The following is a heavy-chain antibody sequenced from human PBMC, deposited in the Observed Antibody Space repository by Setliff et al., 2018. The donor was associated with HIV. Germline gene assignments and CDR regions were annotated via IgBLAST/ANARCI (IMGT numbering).Heavy chain of an antibody. Sequence: PGESLKISCKGSGYSFATYWIGWVRQVPGKGLEWMGIIYPGDSDTSYSPSFRGPVTISADNSIHTAYLQWSSLKAPDTATYYCAGQSSPDFRAGDAFDVWGQGTVVTVSS. CDR1: GYSFATYW. D-gene: IGHD3-10*01. CDR3: AGQSSPDFRAGDAFDV. J-gene: IGHJ3*01. CDR2: IYPGDSDT. V-gene: IGHV5-51*01.